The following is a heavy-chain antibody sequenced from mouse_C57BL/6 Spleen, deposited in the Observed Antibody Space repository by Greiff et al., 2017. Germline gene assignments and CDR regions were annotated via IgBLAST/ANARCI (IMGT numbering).Heavy chain of an antibody. V-gene: IGHV1-82*01. CDR2: IYPGDGDT. D-gene: IGHD2-5*01. J-gene: IGHJ3*01. CDR1: GYAFSSSW. CDR3: ARDYSNPAGFAY. Sequence: VQLQQSGPELVKPGASVKISCKASGYAFSSSWLNWVKQRPGKGLEWIGRIYPGDGDTNYNGKFKGKATLTADKSSSTAYMQLSSLTSEDSAVYFCARDYSNPAGFAYWGQGTLVTVSA.